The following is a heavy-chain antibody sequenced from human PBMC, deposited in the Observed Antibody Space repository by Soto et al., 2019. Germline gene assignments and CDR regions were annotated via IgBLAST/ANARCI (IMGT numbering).Heavy chain of an antibody. Sequence: PGESLKISCKGSGYSFTSYWIGWVRQMPGKGLEWMGIIYPGDSDTRYSPSFQGQVTISADKSISTAYLQWRGLKASDTATYYCARHRRAIVATTDPLDIWGQGTKVTVSS. J-gene: IGHJ3*02. CDR2: IYPGDSDT. D-gene: IGHD1-26*01. V-gene: IGHV5-51*01. CDR1: GYSFTSYW. CDR3: ARHRRAIVATTDPLDI.